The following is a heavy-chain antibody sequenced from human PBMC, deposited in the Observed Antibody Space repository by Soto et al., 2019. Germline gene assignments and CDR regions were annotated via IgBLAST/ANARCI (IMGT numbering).Heavy chain of an antibody. CDR3: AREPTYDILTGYYNSPPSDY. CDR1: GYTFTSYG. Sequence: ASVKVSCKASGYTFTSYGISWVRQDPGQGLEWMGWISAYNGNTNYAQKLQGRVTMTTDTSTSTAYMELRSLRSDDTAVYYCAREPTYDILTGYYNSPPSDYWGQGTLVTVSS. J-gene: IGHJ4*02. D-gene: IGHD3-9*01. CDR2: ISAYNGNT. V-gene: IGHV1-18*01.